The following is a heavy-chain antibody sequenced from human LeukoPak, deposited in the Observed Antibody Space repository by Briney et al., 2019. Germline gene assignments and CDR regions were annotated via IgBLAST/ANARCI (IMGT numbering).Heavy chain of an antibody. CDR2: IYTSGST. V-gene: IGHV4-61*02. D-gene: IGHD2-21*02. CDR3: ARDSAYCGGDCPSVAFDP. CDR1: GGSISNGSYY. Sequence: SETLYLTCTVSGGSISNGSYYRSWIRQPAGKGLEWIGRIYTSGSTNYNPSLKSRVTISVDTSKNQFSLKLSSVTAADTAVYYCARDSAYCGGDCPSVAFDPRGQGTLVTVSS. J-gene: IGHJ5*02.